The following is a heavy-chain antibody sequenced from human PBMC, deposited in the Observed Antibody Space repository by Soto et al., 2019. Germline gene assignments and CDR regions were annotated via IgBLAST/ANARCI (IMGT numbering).Heavy chain of an antibody. CDR3: AKEDGYCGGDCYGYYYYGMDV. D-gene: IGHD2-21*02. CDR2: ISGSGGST. V-gene: IGHV3-23*04. J-gene: IGHJ6*02. Sequence: VQLVESGGGVVQPGGSLRLSCAASGFTFSSYAMSWVRQAPGKGLEWVSAISGSGGSTYYADSVKGRFTISRDNSKNTLYLQMNSLRAEDTAVYYCAKEDGYCGGDCYGYYYYGMDVWGQGTTVTVSS. CDR1: GFTFSSYA.